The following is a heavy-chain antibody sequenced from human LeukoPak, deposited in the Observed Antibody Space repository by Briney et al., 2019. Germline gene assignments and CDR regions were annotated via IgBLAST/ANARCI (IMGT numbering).Heavy chain of an antibody. CDR2: MDDEGSGT. CDR3: ATVFDY. J-gene: IGHJ4*02. Sequence: PGGSLTLSCAVSGFTLSSNWMHWVRQAPGKGLEWVSRMDDEGSGTSYADSVKGRFTIPRDNAKNTVYLQMNSLRVEDSAVYYCATVFDYSGQGTLVTVSS. V-gene: IGHV3-74*01. CDR1: GFTLSSNW.